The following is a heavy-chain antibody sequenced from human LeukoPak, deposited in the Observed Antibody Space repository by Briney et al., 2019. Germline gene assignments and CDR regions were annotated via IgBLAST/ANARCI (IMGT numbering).Heavy chain of an antibody. CDR1: GGTFSSYA. D-gene: IGHD4-17*01. V-gene: IGHV1-69*04. Sequence: SVKVSCKASGGTFSSYAISWVRQAPGQGLEWMGRIIPILGIANYAQKFQGRVTITADKSTSTAYMELSSLRSEDTAVYYCARDPNDYGDYGLFWYFDLWGRGTLVTVSS. CDR3: ARDPNDYGDYGLFWYFDL. CDR2: IIPILGIA. J-gene: IGHJ2*01.